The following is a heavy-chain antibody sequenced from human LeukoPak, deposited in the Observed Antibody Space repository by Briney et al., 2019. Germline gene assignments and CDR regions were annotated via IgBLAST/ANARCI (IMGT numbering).Heavy chain of an antibody. CDR3: ARSAMRFFDY. Sequence: QTLSLPSCISGDSVSSNSATWNWIRQSPSRGLEWLGRTYYRSKWYNDYAVSVKGRIIINPDTSKNQFSLQLNSVTPEDTAVYYCARSAMRFFDYWAERPLVTVSS. V-gene: IGHV6-1*01. CDR1: GDSVSSNSAT. CDR2: TYYRSKWYN. J-gene: IGHJ4*02. D-gene: IGHD5-24*01.